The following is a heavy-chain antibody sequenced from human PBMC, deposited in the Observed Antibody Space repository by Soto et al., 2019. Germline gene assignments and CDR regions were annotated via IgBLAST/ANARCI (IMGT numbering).Heavy chain of an antibody. V-gene: IGHV3-48*03. CDR3: ARRYSSSSREDYYYGMDV. CDR1: GFTFSSYE. D-gene: IGHD6-6*01. Sequence: GGSLRLSCAASGFTFSSYEMNWVRQAPGKGLEWVSYISSSGGTIYYADSVKGRFTISRDNAKNSLYLQMNSLRAEDTAVYYCARRYSSSSREDYYYGMDVWGQGTTVTVSS. J-gene: IGHJ6*02. CDR2: ISSSGGTI.